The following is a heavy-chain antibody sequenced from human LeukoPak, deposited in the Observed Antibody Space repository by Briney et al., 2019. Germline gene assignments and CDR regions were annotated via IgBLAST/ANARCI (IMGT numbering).Heavy chain of an antibody. V-gene: IGHV1-69*13. CDR2: IIPIFGTA. Sequence: ASVKVSCKASGGTFSSYAINWVRQAPGQGLEWMGGIIPIFGTANYAQKFQGRVTITADESTSTAYMELSSLRSEDTAVYYCAREVTTVKNYYYYYYMDVWGKGTTVTVSS. CDR1: GGTFSSYA. J-gene: IGHJ6*03. CDR3: AREVTTVKNYYYYYYMDV. D-gene: IGHD1/OR15-1a*01.